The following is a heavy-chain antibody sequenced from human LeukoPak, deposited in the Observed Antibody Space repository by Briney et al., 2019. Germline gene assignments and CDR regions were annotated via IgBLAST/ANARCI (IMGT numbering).Heavy chain of an antibody. D-gene: IGHD2-2*01. CDR1: GFTFSHYG. CDR2: ISGSGGST. CDR3: AKGVVPAATYYYYYMDV. V-gene: IGHV3-23*01. J-gene: IGHJ6*03. Sequence: PGGSLRLSCAASGFTFSHYGMTWVRQAPGKGLEWVSAISGSGGSTYYADSVKGRFTISRDNSKNTLYLQMNSLRAEDTAVYYCAKGVVPAATYYYYYMDVWGKGTTVTISS.